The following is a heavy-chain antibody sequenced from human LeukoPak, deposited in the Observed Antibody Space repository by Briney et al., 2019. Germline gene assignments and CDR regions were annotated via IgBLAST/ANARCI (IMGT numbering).Heavy chain of an antibody. Sequence: SKTLSLTGTVSGGSINTYYWYWIRQSPGKGLDWIGYIYYSGTTKDSTSPKSRVTLSLDTPKNQIFLRLTSVTAADTAVYYCARRGRSSTDPFEYWGQGTLVTVSS. D-gene: IGHD2-2*01. CDR1: GGSINTYY. CDR3: ARRGRSSTDPFEY. V-gene: IGHV4-59*08. CDR2: IYYSGTT. J-gene: IGHJ4*02.